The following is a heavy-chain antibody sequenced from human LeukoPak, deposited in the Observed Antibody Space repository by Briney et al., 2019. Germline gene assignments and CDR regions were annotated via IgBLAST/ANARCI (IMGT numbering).Heavy chain of an antibody. Sequence: PGGSLRLSCAASGFILRSTYMSWVRQAPGKGLEWLSVIYSDGTTYYADSVKGRFSISRDNGKGMLYLQMNSLRVEDTAVYYCVRAYGKWNDVYFYAFDLWGQGTMVTVSS. CDR2: IYSDGTT. V-gene: IGHV3-53*01. J-gene: IGHJ3*01. D-gene: IGHD1-20*01. CDR3: VRAYGKWNDVYFYAFDL. CDR1: GFILRSTY.